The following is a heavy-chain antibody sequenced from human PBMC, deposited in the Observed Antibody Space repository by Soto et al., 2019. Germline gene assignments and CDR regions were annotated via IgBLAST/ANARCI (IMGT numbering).Heavy chain of an antibody. Sequence: QVQLQESGPGLVKPSETLSLTCTVSGGSISSYYWSWIRQPPGKGLEWIGYIYYSGSTNYNPSLKGRVTIAVATSKNQFSLKLSSVTAADTAVYYCASSNIAAAGFYYYGMDVWGRGTTVTVSS. CDR3: ASSNIAAAGFYYYGMDV. D-gene: IGHD6-13*01. CDR1: GGSISSYY. V-gene: IGHV4-59*01. CDR2: IYYSGST. J-gene: IGHJ6*02.